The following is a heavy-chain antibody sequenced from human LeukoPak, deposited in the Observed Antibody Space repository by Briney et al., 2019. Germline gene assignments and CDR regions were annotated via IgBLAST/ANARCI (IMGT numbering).Heavy chain of an antibody. Sequence: PGGSLRLSCAASGFTFSSYSMNWVRQAPGKGLEWVSYISSSGSTIYYADSVKGRFTISRDNAKNSLYLQMNSLRAEDTAVYYCARDRMAQGWFDPWGQGTLVTVSS. D-gene: IGHD5-24*01. J-gene: IGHJ5*02. CDR3: ARDRMAQGWFDP. CDR1: GFTFSSYS. V-gene: IGHV3-48*04. CDR2: ISSSGSTI.